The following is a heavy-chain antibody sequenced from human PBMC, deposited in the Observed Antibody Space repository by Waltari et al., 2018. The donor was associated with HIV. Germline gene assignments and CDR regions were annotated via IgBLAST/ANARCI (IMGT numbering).Heavy chain of an antibody. V-gene: IGHV3-7*01. CDR2: IKEDGSET. Sequence: EMSLVESGGELVQPGESLKLSCLASGFTFSSHWMNWVRQAPGKGLEWLANIKEDGSETYYVDSVKGRFNNSRDNRKNLLFLQMNNLRREDTAVYYCARDSHYYDFWASGYYYYGMDLWGRGTTVSVSS. J-gene: IGHJ6*02. CDR1: GFTFSSHW. D-gene: IGHD3-3*01. CDR3: ARDSHYYDFWASGYYYYGMDL.